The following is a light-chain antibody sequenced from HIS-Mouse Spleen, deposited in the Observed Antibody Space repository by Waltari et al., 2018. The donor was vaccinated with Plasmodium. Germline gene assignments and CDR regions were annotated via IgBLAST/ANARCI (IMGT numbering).Light chain of an antibody. CDR1: AFPKKY. V-gene: IGLV3-10*01. CDR2: EDS. J-gene: IGLJ3*02. Sequence: SSELTQPPSVSVSPGQTARLTCSGDAFPKKYAYWYQQKSGQAPVLVIYEDSKRPSGIPERFSGSSSGTMATLTISGAQVEDEADYYCYSTDSSGNHRVFGGGTKLTVL. CDR3: YSTDSSGNHRV.